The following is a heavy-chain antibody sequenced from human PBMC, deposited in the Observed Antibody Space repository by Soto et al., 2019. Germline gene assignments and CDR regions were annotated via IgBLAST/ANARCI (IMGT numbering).Heavy chain of an antibody. CDR3: ARGYNGSGSYYGAFDI. Sequence: ASVKVSCKASGYTFTSYAMHWVRQAPGQRLEWMGWINAGNGNTKYSQKFQGRVTITRDTSASTAYMELSSLRSEDTAVYYCARGYNGSGSYYGAFDIWGQGTMVTVSS. V-gene: IGHV1-3*01. CDR2: INAGNGNT. J-gene: IGHJ3*02. D-gene: IGHD3-10*01. CDR1: GYTFTSYA.